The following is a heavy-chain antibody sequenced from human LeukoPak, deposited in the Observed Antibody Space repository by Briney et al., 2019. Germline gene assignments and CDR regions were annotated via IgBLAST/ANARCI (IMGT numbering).Heavy chain of an antibody. J-gene: IGHJ4*02. D-gene: IGHD2-15*01. CDR2: FYYSGSD. V-gene: IGHV4-59*01. Sequence: PSETLSLTCTVSGASITNYYWNWIRQPPGKGLEWIGYFYYSGSDNYSPSLKSRITISVDTSKNQFSLKLSSVTAADTAVYYCVRGYCSGATCYHFDYWGQGTLVTVSS. CDR3: VRGYCSGATCYHFDY. CDR1: GASITNYY.